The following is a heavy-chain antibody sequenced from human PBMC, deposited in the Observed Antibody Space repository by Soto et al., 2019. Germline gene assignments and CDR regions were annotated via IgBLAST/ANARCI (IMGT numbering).Heavy chain of an antibody. J-gene: IGHJ6*02. CDR2: INPNSGGT. V-gene: IGHV1-2*04. CDR3: ARGGCSGGSCYSAFDYYYGMDV. Sequence: ASVKVSCTASGYTFTGYYMHWVRQAPGQGLEWMGWINPNSGGTNYAQKFQGWVTMTRDTSISTAYMELSRLRSDDTAVYYCARGGCSGGSCYSAFDYYYGMDVWGQGTTVTVSS. CDR1: GYTFTGYY. D-gene: IGHD2-15*01.